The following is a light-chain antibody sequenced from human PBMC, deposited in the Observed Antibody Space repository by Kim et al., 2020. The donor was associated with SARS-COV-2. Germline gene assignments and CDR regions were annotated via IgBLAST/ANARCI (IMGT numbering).Light chain of an antibody. V-gene: IGKV3-20*01. J-gene: IGKJ2*01. CDR1: QSVTSNN. CDR3: QQYDNSPYT. Sequence: EIVLTQSPGTLSLSPGERATLSCRVSQSVTSNNLAWFQQKPGQAPGLLIYGTSSRATGIPDRFSGSGSGTDFTLTISRLEPEDFAVYYCQQYDNSPYTFGQGTKLEI. CDR2: GTS.